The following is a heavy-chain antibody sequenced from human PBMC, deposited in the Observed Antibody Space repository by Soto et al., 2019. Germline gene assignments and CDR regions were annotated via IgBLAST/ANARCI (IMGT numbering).Heavy chain of an antibody. Sequence: SETLSLTCTVSGGSISSYYWSWIRQPPGKGLEWIGYIYYSGSTNYNPSLKSRVTISVDTSKNQFSLKLSSVTAADTAVYYCARERYGTGDYSYYGMDVWGQGTTVTVSS. CDR1: GGSISSYY. V-gene: IGHV4-59*01. CDR2: IYYSGST. J-gene: IGHJ6*02. CDR3: ARERYGTGDYSYYGMDV. D-gene: IGHD1-20*01.